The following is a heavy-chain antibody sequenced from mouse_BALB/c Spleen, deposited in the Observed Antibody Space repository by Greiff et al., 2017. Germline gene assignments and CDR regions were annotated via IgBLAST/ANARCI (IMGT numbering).Heavy chain of an antibody. CDR2: INSNGGST. J-gene: IGHJ1*01. V-gene: IGHV5-6-2*01. CDR3: ARHYYDYWSFDV. Sequence: EVKLMESGGGLVKLGGSLKLSCAASGFTFSSYYMSWVRQTPEKRLELVAAINSNGGSTYYPDTVKGRFTISRDNAKNTLYLQMSSLKSEDTALYYCARHYYDYWSFDVWGAGTTVTVSS. CDR1: GFTFSSYY. D-gene: IGHD2-4*01.